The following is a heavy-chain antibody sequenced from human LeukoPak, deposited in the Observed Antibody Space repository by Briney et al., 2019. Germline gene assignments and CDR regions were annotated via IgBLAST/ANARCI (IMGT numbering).Heavy chain of an antibody. J-gene: IGHJ4*02. Sequence: GSSVKVSCKASGGTYSSYAISWVRQAPGQGLEWMGGIIPIFGTANYAQKFQGRVTITTDESTSTAYMDLSSLRSEDTAVYYCARGYSGYDYIPDYWGQGTLVTVSS. CDR1: GGTYSSYA. CDR3: ARGYSGYDYIPDY. V-gene: IGHV1-69*05. D-gene: IGHD5-12*01. CDR2: IIPIFGTA.